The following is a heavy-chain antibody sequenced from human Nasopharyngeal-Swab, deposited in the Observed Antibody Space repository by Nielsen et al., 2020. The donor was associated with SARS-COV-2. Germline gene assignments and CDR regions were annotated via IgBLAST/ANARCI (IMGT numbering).Heavy chain of an antibody. J-gene: IGHJ6*02. CDR2: IYYRGST. Sequence: WIRQPLGKGLEWIASIYYRGSTYYNPSLESRLTISVDTSKNHSSLKLTSVTAADTAVYYCAKHPDGRWFGELSYYYYGLDVWGQGTTVTVSS. CDR3: AKHPDGRWFGELSYYYYGLDV. V-gene: IGHV4-39*01. D-gene: IGHD3-10*01.